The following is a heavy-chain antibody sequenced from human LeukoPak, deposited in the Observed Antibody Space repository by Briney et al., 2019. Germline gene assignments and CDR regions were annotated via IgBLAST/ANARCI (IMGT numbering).Heavy chain of an antibody. CDR2: ISSSSSYI. Sequence: PGRSLRLSCTASGFTFSSYSMNWVRQAPGKGLEWVSSISSSSSYIYYADSVKGRFTISRDNAKNSLYLQMNSLRAEDTAVYYCARDDYGDLNYYYYYMDVWGKGTTVTVSS. D-gene: IGHD4-17*01. V-gene: IGHV3-21*01. CDR1: GFTFSSYS. J-gene: IGHJ6*03. CDR3: ARDDYGDLNYYYYYMDV.